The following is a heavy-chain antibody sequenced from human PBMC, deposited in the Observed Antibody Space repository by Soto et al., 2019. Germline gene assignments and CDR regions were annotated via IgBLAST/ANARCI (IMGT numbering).Heavy chain of an antibody. CDR2: INPSGGST. J-gene: IGHJ5*02. CDR3: ARDARVVAATRWNWFDP. Sequence: ASVKVSCKASGYTFTSYYMHWVRQAPGQGLEWMGIINPSGGSTSYAQKFQGRVTMTRDTSTSTVYMELSSLRSEDTAVYYCARDARVVAATRWNWFDPWGQGTLVTVSS. V-gene: IGHV1-46*01. CDR1: GYTFTSYY. D-gene: IGHD2-15*01.